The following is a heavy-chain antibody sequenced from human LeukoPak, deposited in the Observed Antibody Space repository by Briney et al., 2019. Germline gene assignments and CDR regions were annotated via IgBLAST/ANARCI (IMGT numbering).Heavy chain of an antibody. V-gene: IGHV3-23*01. Sequence: GGSLRLSCAASGFTFSSYDMSCVRQAPGKGLEWLSAISGSGGSIYYADSVKRRFTISRDNSKNTLYLQMNSLRAEDTAVYYCAESSVVTATSPPGYWGQGTLVTVSS. CDR3: AESSVVTATSPPGY. J-gene: IGHJ4*02. CDR1: GFTFSSYD. D-gene: IGHD2-21*02. CDR2: ISGSGGSI.